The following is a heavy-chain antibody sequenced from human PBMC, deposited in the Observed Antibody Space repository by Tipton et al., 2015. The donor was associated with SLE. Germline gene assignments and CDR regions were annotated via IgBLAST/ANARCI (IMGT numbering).Heavy chain of an antibody. Sequence: TLSLTCTVSGGSISSYYWGWIRQPPGKGLEWVGSVQYNGKTFYNPSLKSRLTMSLYTSKNQFSLRLTSVGAADTAVYYCASHIGGAGIGFYPMDVWGPGTMVNVS. CDR2: VQYNGKT. V-gene: IGHV4-39*01. CDR1: GGSISSYY. J-gene: IGHJ6*02. D-gene: IGHD3-3*02. CDR3: ASHIGGAGIGFYPMDV.